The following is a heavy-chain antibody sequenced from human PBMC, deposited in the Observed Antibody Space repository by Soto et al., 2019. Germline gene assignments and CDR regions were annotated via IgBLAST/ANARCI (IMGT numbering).Heavy chain of an antibody. CDR3: ARDLVVPAATGNYYYYGMDV. CDR1: GFTFSSYA. J-gene: IGHJ6*02. CDR2: ISYDGSNK. Sequence: SLRLSCAASGFTFSSYAMHWVRQAPGKGLEWVAVISYDGSNKYYADSVKGRFTISRDNSKNTLYLQMNSLRAEDTAVYYCARDLVVPAATGNYYYYGMDVWGQGTTVTVSS. V-gene: IGHV3-30-3*01. D-gene: IGHD2-2*01.